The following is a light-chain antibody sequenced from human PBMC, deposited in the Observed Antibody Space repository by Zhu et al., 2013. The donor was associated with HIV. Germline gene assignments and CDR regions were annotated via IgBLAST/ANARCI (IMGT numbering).Light chain of an antibody. Sequence: QSALTQPASVSGSPGQSITISCTGTSSDVGAYNYVSWYQQEPGKAPKLIIYEVTNRPSGVSNRFSGSKSGNAASLTISGLQSEDEADYYCSSYTSTNTPVFGGGTKLSVL. CDR1: SSDVGAYNY. J-gene: IGLJ3*02. V-gene: IGLV2-14*01. CDR3: SSYTSTNTPV. CDR2: EVT.